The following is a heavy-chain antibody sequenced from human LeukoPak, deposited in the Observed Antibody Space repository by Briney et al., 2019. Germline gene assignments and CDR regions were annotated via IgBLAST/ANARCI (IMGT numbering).Heavy chain of an antibody. CDR1: GFTFSSYG. CDR2: KRYDGSNK. Sequence: GGSLRLYCAASGFTFSSYGMHWVRQAPGKGLEWVAFKRYDGSNKYYADSVKGRFTISRDNSKNTLYLQMNSLRAEDTAVYYCAKVNVAALGYWGQGTLVTVSS. CDR3: AKVNVAALGY. D-gene: IGHD6-6*01. J-gene: IGHJ4*02. V-gene: IGHV3-30*02.